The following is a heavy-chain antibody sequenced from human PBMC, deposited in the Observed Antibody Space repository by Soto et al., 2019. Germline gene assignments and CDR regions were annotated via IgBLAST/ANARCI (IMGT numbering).Heavy chain of an antibody. D-gene: IGHD6-19*01. CDR2: IKQDGSEK. CDR1: GFTFSSYW. CDR3: ARHMAVAAPRYAFDY. J-gene: IGHJ4*02. V-gene: IGHV3-7*01. Sequence: GGSLRLSCAASGFTFSSYWMSWVRQAPGKGLEWVANIKQDGSEKYYVDSVKGRFTIPRDNAKNSLYLQMNSLRAEDTAVYYCARHMAVAAPRYAFDYWAREPWSPSPQ.